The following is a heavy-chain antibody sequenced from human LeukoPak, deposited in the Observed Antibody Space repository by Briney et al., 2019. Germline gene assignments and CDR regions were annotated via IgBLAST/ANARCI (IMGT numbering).Heavy chain of an antibody. V-gene: IGHV3-21*01. CDR1: EFTYG. J-gene: IGHJ4*02. CDR2: ISSSGSNT. CDR3: TRDFDFSSAI. Sequence: GGSLRLSCAASEFTYGMNWVRQAPGKGLECVSAISSSGSNTYYADSVKGRFTTSRDNAKNTLFLQTNSLRAGDTAVYYCTRDFDFSSAIWGQGTLVTVSS. D-gene: IGHD3-3*01.